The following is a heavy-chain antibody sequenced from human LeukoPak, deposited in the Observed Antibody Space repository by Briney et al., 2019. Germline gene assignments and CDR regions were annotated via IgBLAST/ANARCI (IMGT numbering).Heavy chain of an antibody. CDR3: ARDSGATTFDY. Sequence: SETLSLTCGVYGGSFSDSYWGWIRQPPGKGLEWIGEINHSGDTNYHPSLKSRVTISVDTSKNQFSLKLSSVTAADTAVYYCARDSGATTFDYWGQGTLVTVSS. J-gene: IGHJ4*02. D-gene: IGHD1-26*01. CDR2: INHSGDT. V-gene: IGHV4-34*01. CDR1: GGSFSDSY.